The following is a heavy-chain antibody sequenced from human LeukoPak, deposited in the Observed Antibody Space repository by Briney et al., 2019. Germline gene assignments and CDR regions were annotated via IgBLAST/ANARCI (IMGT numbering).Heavy chain of an antibody. CDR1: GFTVSSNY. V-gene: IGHV3-21*01. CDR2: ISNGGTDM. D-gene: IGHD5-12*01. Sequence: GGSLRLSCAASGFTVSSNYMSWVRQAPGKGLEWVSSISNGGTDMYYADSVKGRFTISRDNAKNSLYLQMNSLRAEDTAVYYCARDSGYDTAGYWGQGTLVTVSS. J-gene: IGHJ4*02. CDR3: ARDSGYDTAGY.